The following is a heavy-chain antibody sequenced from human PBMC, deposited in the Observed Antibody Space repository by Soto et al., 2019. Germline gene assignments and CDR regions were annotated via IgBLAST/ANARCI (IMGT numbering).Heavy chain of an antibody. CDR1: GGTFSSYA. CDR3: ASAGSGRYTWGYYGMDV. V-gene: IGHV1-69*12. Sequence: QVQLVQSGAEVKKPGSSVKVSCKASGGTFSSYAISWVRQAPGQGLEWMGGIIPIFGTANYAQKFQGRVTITADESTSTAYMELSSLRSEDTAVYYCASAGSGRYTWGYYGMDVWGQGTTVTVSS. CDR2: IIPIFGTA. D-gene: IGHD3-10*01. J-gene: IGHJ6*02.